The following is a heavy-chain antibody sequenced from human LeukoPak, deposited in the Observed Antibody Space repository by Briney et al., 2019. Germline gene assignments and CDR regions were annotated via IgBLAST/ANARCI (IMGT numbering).Heavy chain of an antibody. CDR3: AKDPTYYYDSSGYYYTPNYFDY. D-gene: IGHD3-22*01. CDR1: GFTFSSYA. J-gene: IGHJ4*02. V-gene: IGHV3-23*01. Sequence: PGGSLRLSCAASGFTFSSYAMSWVRQAPGKGLEWVSAISSSDGSTYYADSVKGRFTISRDNFKNTLYLQMNSLRAEDTAVYYCAKDPTYYYDSSGYYYTPNYFDYWGQGTLVTVSS. CDR2: ISSSDGST.